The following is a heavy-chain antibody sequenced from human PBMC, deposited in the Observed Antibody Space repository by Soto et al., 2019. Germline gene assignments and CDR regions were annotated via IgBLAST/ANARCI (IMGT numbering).Heavy chain of an antibody. Sequence: QVQLVESGGGVVQPGRSLRLSCAASGFTFSSYGMHWVRQAPGXXXXXVVVRSYDGSNKYYXDSVKGRFTISRDSSKXXXXXXXXXXXXXXXXXXXXXXXXXXXXXXXYFDLWGRGTLVTVSS. CDR2: RSYDGSNK. J-gene: IGHJ2*01. CDR1: GFTFSSYG. V-gene: IGHV3-30*03. CDR3: XXXXXXXXXXXYFDL.